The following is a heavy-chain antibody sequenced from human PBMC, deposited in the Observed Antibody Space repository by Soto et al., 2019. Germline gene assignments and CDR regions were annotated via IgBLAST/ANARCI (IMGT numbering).Heavy chain of an antibody. D-gene: IGHD2-21*01. CDR1: GFTFSSYA. J-gene: IGHJ4*02. CDR2: ISGSGGST. CDR3: AKDLIVVVIAIWGY. Sequence: EVQLLESGGGLVQPGGSLRLSCAASGFTFSSYAMSWVRQAPGKGLEWVSGISGSGGSTYYADSVEGRFTISRDNAKNTLYLQMNSLRAEDTAVYYCAKDLIVVVIAIWGYWGQGTLVTVSS. V-gene: IGHV3-23*01.